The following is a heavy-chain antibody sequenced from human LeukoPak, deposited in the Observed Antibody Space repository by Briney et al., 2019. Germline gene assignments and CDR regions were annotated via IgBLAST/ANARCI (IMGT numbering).Heavy chain of an antibody. CDR3: AGLTTVTTWAPDI. D-gene: IGHD4-17*01. Sequence: GGSLRLSCAASGFTFSSYAMHWVRQAPGKGLEWVAVISYDGSNKYYADSVKGRFTISRDNSKNTLYLQMNSLRAEDTAVYYCAGLTTVTTWAPDIWGQGTMVTASS. CDR1: GFTFSSYA. V-gene: IGHV3-30-3*01. CDR2: ISYDGSNK. J-gene: IGHJ3*02.